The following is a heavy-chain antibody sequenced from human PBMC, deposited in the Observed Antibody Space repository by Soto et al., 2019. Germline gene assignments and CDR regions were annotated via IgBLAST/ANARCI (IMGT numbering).Heavy chain of an antibody. Sequence: EVQLLESGGGLVQPGGSLRLSCTASELTFSSCAMDWGRQAPGRGLEWVSGVSGSGGGTYYADSGKGRFTTSRDNSKNTLYLQMNSLRDEDTAVYYCAKRGYCSGTSCYDAFDIWGQGTMVVTVSS. CDR1: ELTFSSCA. J-gene: IGHJ3*02. V-gene: IGHV3-23*01. D-gene: IGHD2-2*01. CDR3: AKRGYCSGTSCYDAFDI. CDR2: VSGSGGGT.